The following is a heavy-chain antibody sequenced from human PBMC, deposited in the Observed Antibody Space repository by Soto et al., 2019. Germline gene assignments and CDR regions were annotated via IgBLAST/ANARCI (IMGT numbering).Heavy chain of an antibody. CDR3: AGSIAAAGTALDY. V-gene: IGHV4-34*01. CDR2: INHSGST. D-gene: IGHD6-13*01. Sequence: SETLSLTCAVYGGSFSGYYWSWIRQPPGKGLEWIGEINHSGSTNYNPSLKSRVTISVDTSKNQFSLKLSSVTAADTAVYYCAGSIAAAGTALDYWGQGTLVTVSS. J-gene: IGHJ4*02. CDR1: GGSFSGYY.